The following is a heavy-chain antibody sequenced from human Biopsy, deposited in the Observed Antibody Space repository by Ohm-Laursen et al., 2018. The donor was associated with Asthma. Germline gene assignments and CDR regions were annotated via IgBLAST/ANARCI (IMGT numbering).Heavy chain of an antibody. D-gene: IGHD3-10*01. CDR3: ARFDPGTDASGSYSGGALDP. CDR2: VYYTGNT. Sequence: SDTLSLTCSVSGASVSTPNYWAWIRQPPGKRLEWVGSVYYTGNTYYNQSLKSRLSLSVDTSRNQFSLRLRSVTAADTAVYYCARFDPGTDASGSYSGGALDPWGQGTLVTVSS. CDR1: GASVSTPNY. V-gene: IGHV4-38-2*02. J-gene: IGHJ5*02.